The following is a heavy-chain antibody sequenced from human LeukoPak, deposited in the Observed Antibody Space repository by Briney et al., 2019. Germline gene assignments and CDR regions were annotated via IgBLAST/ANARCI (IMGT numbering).Heavy chain of an antibody. V-gene: IGHV4-34*01. J-gene: IGHJ4*02. CDR3: ARPKYSSSSGAYYFDY. CDR1: GGSFSGYY. Sequence: SETLSLTCAAYGGSFSGYYWSWIRQPPGKGLEWIGEINHSGSTNYNPSLKSRVTISVDTSKNQFSLKLSSVTAADTAVYYCARPKYSSSSGAYYFDYWGQGTLVTVSS. D-gene: IGHD6-6*01. CDR2: INHSGST.